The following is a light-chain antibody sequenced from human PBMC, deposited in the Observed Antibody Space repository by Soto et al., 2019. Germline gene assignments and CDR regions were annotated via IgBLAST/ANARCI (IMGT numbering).Light chain of an antibody. V-gene: IGLV2-8*01. CDR3: SSYAASNNFYFV. CDR1: SSDVGGYNY. CDR2: EVT. Sequence: QSAVTQPPSASGSPGQSVTISCTGTSSDVGGYNYVSWYQQYPGRAPKVMIYEVTKRPSGVPDRFSGSKSGNTASLTVSGLQAEDEADYYCSSYAASNNFYFVFGGGTKLTVL. J-gene: IGLJ3*02.